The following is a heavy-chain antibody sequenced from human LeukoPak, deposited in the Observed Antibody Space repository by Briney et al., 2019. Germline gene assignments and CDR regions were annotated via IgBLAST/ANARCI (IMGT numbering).Heavy chain of an antibody. CDR2: IYSGAST. J-gene: IGHJ4*02. CDR3: ARGNWNYPFDY. V-gene: IGHV3-53*01. Sequence: PGGSLRLSCAAFGFTVSSNYMSWVRQAPGKGLEWVSVIYSGASTYYADSVKGRFTISRDNSKNTLYLQMNSLRAEDTAVYYCARGNWNYPFDYWGQGTLVTVSS. D-gene: IGHD1-7*01. CDR1: GFTVSSNY.